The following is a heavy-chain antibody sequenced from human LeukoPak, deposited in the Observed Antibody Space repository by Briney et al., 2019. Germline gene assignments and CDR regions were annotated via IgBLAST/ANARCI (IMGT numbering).Heavy chain of an antibody. V-gene: IGHV4-59*08. D-gene: IGHD2-15*01. CDR3: ARHPFATPFDY. J-gene: IGHJ4*02. CDR2: AYYSGHT. Sequence: PSETLSLTCTVSGGSISDNYWSWIRQPPGKGLEWIGYAYYSGHTNYNSSLKSQVTMSLDTSKSQFSLRLSSVTAADTAVYFCARHPFATPFDYWGPGTLVTVSS. CDR1: GGSISDNY.